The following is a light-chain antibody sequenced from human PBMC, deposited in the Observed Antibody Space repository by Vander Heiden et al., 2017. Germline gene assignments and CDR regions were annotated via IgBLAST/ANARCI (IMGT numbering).Light chain of an antibody. Sequence: EMVLTQSPGTLSVSPGERATLSCRASQSGSSSYLAWYQQKPGKAPRLLIYGASSRATGIPDRFSGSGSGTDFTLTISRLEPEDFAGYYCQQDGSTPLTFGRGTKVEIK. CDR3: QQDGSTPLT. CDR1: QSGSSSY. CDR2: GAS. J-gene: IGKJ4*01. V-gene: IGKV3-20*01.